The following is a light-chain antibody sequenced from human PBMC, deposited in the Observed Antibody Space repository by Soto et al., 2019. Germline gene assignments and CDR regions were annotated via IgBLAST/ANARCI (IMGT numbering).Light chain of an antibody. J-gene: IGKJ3*01. CDR2: LGS. CDR1: QSLLHSNGYNY. CDR3: MQALQTPR. Sequence: DIVMTQSPLSLPVTPGEPASISCRSSQSLLHSNGYNYLDWYLQKPGQSPQLLIYLGSNRAAGVPDRFSGSGSGTDFTLKISRVEAGDVGVYYCMQALQTPRFGPGTKVDIK. V-gene: IGKV2-28*01.